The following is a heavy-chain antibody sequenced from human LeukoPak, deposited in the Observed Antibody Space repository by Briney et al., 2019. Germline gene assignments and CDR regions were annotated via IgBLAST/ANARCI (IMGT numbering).Heavy chain of an antibody. V-gene: IGHV4-61*01. CDR1: GGSVSSDNYY. Sequence: SETLSLTCTVSGGSVSSDNYYWTWIRQPPGKGLQWIGYISYSGSTNYNPSLKSRVTISVDTSKNQFSLKLSSVTAADTAVYYCAIRPVYYYYGMDVWGQGTTVTVSS. J-gene: IGHJ6*02. CDR2: ISYSGST. CDR3: AIRPVYYYYGMDV.